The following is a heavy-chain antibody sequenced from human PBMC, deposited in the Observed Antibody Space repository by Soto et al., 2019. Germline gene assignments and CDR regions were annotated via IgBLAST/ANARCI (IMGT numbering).Heavy chain of an antibody. V-gene: IGHV4-39*01. Sequence: PSETLSLTCTVSGGSISSSSYYWGWIRQTPGKGLEWIGSIYYSGSTYYNPSLKSRVTISVDTSKNQFSLKLSSVTAADTAVYYSARRDAYCCADCYTRSWFDPWGQGTLVTVSS. D-gene: IGHD2-21*02. J-gene: IGHJ5*02. CDR2: IYYSGST. CDR3: ARRDAYCCADCYTRSWFDP. CDR1: GGSISSSSYY.